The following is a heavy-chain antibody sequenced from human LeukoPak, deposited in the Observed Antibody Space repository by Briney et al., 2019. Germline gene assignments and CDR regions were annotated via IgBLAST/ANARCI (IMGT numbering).Heavy chain of an antibody. J-gene: IGHJ4*02. CDR1: GYTFTGYY. V-gene: IGHV1-2*02. CDR2: INPNSGGA. CDR3: ARNHYDILTGYYISVDY. Sequence: ASVKVSCKASGYTFTGYYMHWVRQAPGQGLEWMGWINPNSGGANYAQKFQGRVTMTRDTSISTAYMELSRLRSDDTAVYYCARNHYDILTGYYISVDYWGQGTLVTVSS. D-gene: IGHD3-9*01.